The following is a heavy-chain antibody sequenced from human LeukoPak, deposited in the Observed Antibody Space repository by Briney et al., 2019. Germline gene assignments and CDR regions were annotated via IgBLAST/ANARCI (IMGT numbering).Heavy chain of an antibody. CDR1: GFSFSDHF. Sequence: GGSLRLSCAASGFSFSDHFVDWVRQSPGMGLEWVGRSRNKARSYTTEYAASVRGRFNISRDESKNLVYLQMNSLKVEDTAVYHCTRCVDISGYFYPFDDWGQGTLVTVSS. CDR3: TRCVDISGYFYPFDD. CDR2: SRNKARSYTT. J-gene: IGHJ4*02. V-gene: IGHV3-72*01. D-gene: IGHD3-22*01.